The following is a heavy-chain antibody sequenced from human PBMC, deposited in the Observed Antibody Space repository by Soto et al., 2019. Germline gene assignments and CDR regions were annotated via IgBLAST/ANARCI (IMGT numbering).Heavy chain of an antibody. V-gene: IGHV1-24*01. Sequence: GASVKVSCKVSGYTLTELSMHWVRQAPGKGLEWMGGFDPEDGETIYAQKFQGRVTMTEDTSTDTAYMELSSLRSEDTAVYYCATDRGQWLERDYYYGMDVWGQGTTVTVSS. J-gene: IGHJ6*02. CDR2: FDPEDGET. D-gene: IGHD6-19*01. CDR1: GYTLTELS. CDR3: ATDRGQWLERDYYYGMDV.